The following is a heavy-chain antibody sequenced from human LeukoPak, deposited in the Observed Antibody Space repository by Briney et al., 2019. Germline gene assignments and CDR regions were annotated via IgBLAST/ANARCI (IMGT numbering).Heavy chain of an antibody. CDR2: ISGSGGGT. V-gene: IGHV3-23*01. CDR3: AKGVEYYDY. J-gene: IGHJ4*02. CDR1: GFTFSSSA. D-gene: IGHD2-15*01. Sequence: GESLILSCAASGFTFSSSAMSWVRQAPGKGLEWVSAISGSGGGTYYADSVKGRFTISRDNSKNTVYLQVNSLRAEDTAVYYCAKGVEYYDYWGQGTLVTVSS.